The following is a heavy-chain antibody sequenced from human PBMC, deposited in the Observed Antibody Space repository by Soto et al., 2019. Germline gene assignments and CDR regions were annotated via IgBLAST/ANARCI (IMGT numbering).Heavy chain of an antibody. CDR3: ARHFLTYYYGSSEPYDAFDI. J-gene: IGHJ3*02. CDR2: INPSGGST. D-gene: IGHD3-22*01. CDR1: GYTFTSYY. Sequence: ASVKVSCKASGYTFTSYYMHWVRQAPGQGLEWMGIINPSGGSTSYAQKFQGRVTMTRDTSTSTVYMELSSLRSEDTAVYYCARHFLTYYYGSSEPYDAFDIWGQGTMVTVSS. V-gene: IGHV1-46*01.